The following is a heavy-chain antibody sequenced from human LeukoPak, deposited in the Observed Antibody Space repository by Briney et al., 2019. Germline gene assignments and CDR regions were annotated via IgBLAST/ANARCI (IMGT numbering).Heavy chain of an antibody. D-gene: IGHD3-16*01. Sequence: PGGSLRLSCSASGFSFSDYWMHWVRQAPGKGLMWVSRINGDGSDTTYADSVKGRFTISRDNAKNTLFLQMNNLRAEDSAVYYCATFIRLWGNGGFDLWGRGTLVTVSS. CDR3: ATFIRLWGNGGFDL. J-gene: IGHJ3*01. CDR2: INGDGSDT. V-gene: IGHV3-74*01. CDR1: GFSFSDYW.